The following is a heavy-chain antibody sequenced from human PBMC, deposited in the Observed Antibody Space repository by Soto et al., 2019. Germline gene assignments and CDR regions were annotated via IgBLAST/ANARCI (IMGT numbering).Heavy chain of an antibody. J-gene: IGHJ4*02. CDR2: IYYSGST. CDR1: GGSISSYY. Sequence: ASETLSLTCXVSGGSISSYYWSWIRQPPGKGLEWIGYIYYSGSTNYNPSLKSRVTISVDTSKNQFSLKLSSVTAADTAVYYCATEIAAAGTGYYFDYWGQGTLVTVSS. CDR3: ATEIAAAGTGYYFDY. V-gene: IGHV4-59*01. D-gene: IGHD6-13*01.